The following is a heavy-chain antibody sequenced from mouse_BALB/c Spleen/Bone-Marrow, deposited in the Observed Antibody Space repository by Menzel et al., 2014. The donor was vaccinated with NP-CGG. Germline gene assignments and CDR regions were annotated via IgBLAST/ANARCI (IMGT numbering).Heavy chain of an antibody. Sequence: QVQLQQSGAELVKPGASVKLSCKASGYTFTSYYMYWVKQRPGQGLEWIGGINPSNGGTNSNEKFKSKATLTVDKSSSAAYMQLGSLTSEDSAVYYCTRYTYGDHPYCYAMDYWGQGTSVTVSS. V-gene: IGHV1S81*02. D-gene: IGHD2-13*01. CDR3: TRYTYGDHPYCYAMDY. CDR2: INPSNGGT. J-gene: IGHJ4*01. CDR1: GYTFTSYY.